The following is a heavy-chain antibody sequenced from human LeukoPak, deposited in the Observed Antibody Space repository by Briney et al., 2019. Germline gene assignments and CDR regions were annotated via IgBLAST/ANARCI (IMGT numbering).Heavy chain of an antibody. Sequence: SETLSLTCTVSGGSISSYYWSWIRQPPGKGLEWIGYIYYSGSTNYNPSLKSRVTISVDTSKNQFSLKLSSVTAADTAVYYCARHSVPAAIDYWGQGTLVTVSS. CDR1: GGSISSYY. CDR2: IYYSGST. D-gene: IGHD2-2*01. CDR3: ARHSVPAAIDY. J-gene: IGHJ4*02. V-gene: IGHV4-59*01.